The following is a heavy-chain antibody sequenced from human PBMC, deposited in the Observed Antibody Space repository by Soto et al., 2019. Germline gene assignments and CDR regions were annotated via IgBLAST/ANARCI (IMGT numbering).Heavy chain of an antibody. Sequence: QGQLVESGGGVVQPGKSLRVSCAASGFNFSDYGMHWVRQAPGKGLEWVAVISYDGSSKYYGDSVKGRLTISRDNSKNTLYLHMNSLRVEDTAVYHCAKEGWTGIHAVDIWGPWTVFTVSS. CDR2: ISYDGSSK. CDR1: GFNFSDYG. CDR3: AKEGWTGIHAVDI. J-gene: IGHJ3*02. D-gene: IGHD2-15*01. V-gene: IGHV3-30*18.